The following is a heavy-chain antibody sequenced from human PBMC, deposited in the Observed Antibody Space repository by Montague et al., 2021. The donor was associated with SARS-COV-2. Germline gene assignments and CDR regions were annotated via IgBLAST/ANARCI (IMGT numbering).Heavy chain of an antibody. D-gene: IGHD5-24*01. CDR1: GFTFSSYG. CDR3: ARESSIDEKGMGLDY. CDR2: ISYDGSNK. Sequence: SLRLSCAASGFTFSSYGMHWVRQAPGKGLEWATLISYDGSNKYYADSVKGRFTISRDNSKNTLYLQMSSPRAEDTAVYYCARESSIDEKGMGLDYWGQGT. V-gene: IGHV3-30-3*01. J-gene: IGHJ4*02.